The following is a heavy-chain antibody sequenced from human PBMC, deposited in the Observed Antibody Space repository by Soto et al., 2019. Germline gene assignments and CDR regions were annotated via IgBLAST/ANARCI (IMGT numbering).Heavy chain of an antibody. CDR3: AKGFSSGWSRGYYYYGMDV. Sequence: SGGSLRLSCAASGFTFSSYAMSWVRQAPGKGLEWVSAISGSGGSTYYADSVKGRFTISRDNSKNTLYLQMNSLRAEDTAVYYCAKGFSSGWSRGYYYYGMDVWGQGTTVTVSS. D-gene: IGHD6-19*01. CDR1: GFTFSSYA. J-gene: IGHJ6*02. V-gene: IGHV3-23*01. CDR2: ISGSGGST.